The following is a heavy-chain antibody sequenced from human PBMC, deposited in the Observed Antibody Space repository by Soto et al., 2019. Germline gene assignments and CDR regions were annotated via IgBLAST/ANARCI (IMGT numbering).Heavy chain of an antibody. V-gene: IGHV3-11*06. D-gene: IGHD2-2*01. CDR2: ISSSSSYT. Sequence: GGSLRLSCAASGFTFSDYYMSWIRQAPGKGLEWVSYISSSSSYTNYADSVKGRFTISRDNAKNSLYLQMNSLRAEDTAVYYCASWGLGYCSSTSCYSWYYYGMDVWGQGTTVTVSS. J-gene: IGHJ6*02. CDR1: GFTFSDYY. CDR3: ASWGLGYCSSTSCYSWYYYGMDV.